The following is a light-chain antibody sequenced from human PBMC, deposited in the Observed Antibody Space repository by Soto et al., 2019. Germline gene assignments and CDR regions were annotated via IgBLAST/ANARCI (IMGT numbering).Light chain of an antibody. J-gene: IGKJ1*01. CDR2: DAS. Sequence: DIQMTQSPSTVSVSVGDRVTITCRASQSVSGWLAWYQQKPGEAPKLLIYDASALPRGVPSRFSGSGSGTKFTLTIASLQPDDFATYYCQQYETFSGTFGPGTKVDI. CDR1: QSVSGW. V-gene: IGKV1-5*01. CDR3: QQYETFSGT.